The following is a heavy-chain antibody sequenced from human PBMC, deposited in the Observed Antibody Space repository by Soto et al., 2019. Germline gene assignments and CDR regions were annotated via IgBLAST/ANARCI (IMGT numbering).Heavy chain of an antibody. CDR2: IYYSGST. V-gene: IGHV4-59*01. CDR1: GGSINNYY. J-gene: IGHJ4*02. CDR3: ARGYNGGWYLNDY. Sequence: QVQLQESGPGLVKPSETLSLTCTVSGGSINNYYWSWIRQPPGKGLEWIGYIYYSGSTNYNPSLKSRVAISVDTAKNQFSLKLRSVTAADTAIYYCARGYNGGWYLNDYWGQGTLVTVSS. D-gene: IGHD6-19*01.